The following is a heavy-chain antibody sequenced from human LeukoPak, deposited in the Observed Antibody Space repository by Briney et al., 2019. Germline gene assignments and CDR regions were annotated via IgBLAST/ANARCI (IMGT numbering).Heavy chain of an antibody. V-gene: IGHV4-59*02. J-gene: IGHJ6*02. CDR3: ARGFETMNV. CDR2: IYYSGST. CDR1: GGSVSRYY. Sequence: SETLSLTCTVSGGSVSRYYWSWIRQPPGKGLEWIGYIYYSGSTNYNPSLKSRVTISVDTSKNQFSLKLSSVTAADTAVYFCARGFETMNVWGQGTTVTVSS. D-gene: IGHD3-10*01.